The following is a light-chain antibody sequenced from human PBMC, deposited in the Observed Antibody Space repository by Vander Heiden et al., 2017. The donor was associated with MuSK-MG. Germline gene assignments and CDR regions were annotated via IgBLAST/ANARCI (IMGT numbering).Light chain of an antibody. J-gene: IGKJ4*01. CDR1: QSVSSSY. CDR3: QQYGSSPKLT. CDR2: GAS. V-gene: IGKV3-20*01. Sequence: EIVLTQSSGTLSLSPGERATLSCRDSQSVSSSYLAWYQQKPGQAPRLLIYGASSRATGIPDRFSGSGSGTDFTLTISRLEPEDVAVYYCQQYGSSPKLTFGGGTKVEIK.